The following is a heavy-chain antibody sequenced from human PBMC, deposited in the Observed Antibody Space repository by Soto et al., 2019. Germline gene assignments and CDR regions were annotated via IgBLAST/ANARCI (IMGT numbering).Heavy chain of an antibody. CDR1: GFTFSSYA. J-gene: IGHJ4*02. Sequence: GGSLRLSCAASGFTFSSYAMSWVRQAPGKGLEWVSAISGSGGSTYYADSVKGRFTISRDNSKNTLYLQMNSLRAEDTAVYYCASLPVVVVANGWGQGTLVTVSS. CDR2: ISGSGGST. D-gene: IGHD2-15*01. CDR3: ASLPVVVVANG. V-gene: IGHV3-23*01.